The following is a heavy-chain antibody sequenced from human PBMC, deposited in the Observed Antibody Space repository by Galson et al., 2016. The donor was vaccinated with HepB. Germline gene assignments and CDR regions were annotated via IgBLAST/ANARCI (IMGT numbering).Heavy chain of an antibody. D-gene: IGHD3-22*01. Sequence: ETLSLTCAVSGVSIASSNWWSWVRQPPGKGLEWIGEIYHSGSTQYSPSLKSRVTMSIDKSKNQFSLNLKSVTAADTAVYYCARDGGAYYHDNGPGGFDPWGQGTLVTVSS. CDR3: ARDGGAYYHDNGPGGFDP. CDR2: IYHSGST. V-gene: IGHV4-4*02. J-gene: IGHJ5*02. CDR1: GVSIASSNW.